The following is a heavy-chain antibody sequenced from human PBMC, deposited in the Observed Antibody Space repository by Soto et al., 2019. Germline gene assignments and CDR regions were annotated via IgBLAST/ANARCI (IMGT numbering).Heavy chain of an antibody. J-gene: IGHJ4*02. CDR1: GGSISSRGSY. D-gene: IGHD3-16*01. V-gene: IGHV4-39*01. CDR3: ARGFGRSHFDY. CDR2: FHYSGST. Sequence: ETLSPTCAVSGGSISSRGSYCVRVRQPPGKGLEWIGSFHYSGSTYYNPSLKSRVTISVDTSKNQLSLRVTSVTAADTAVYYCARGFGRSHFDYWGQGTLVTVSS.